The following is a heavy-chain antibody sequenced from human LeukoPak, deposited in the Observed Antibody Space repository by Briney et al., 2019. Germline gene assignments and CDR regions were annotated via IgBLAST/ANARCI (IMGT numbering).Heavy chain of an antibody. CDR2: ISSSGSTI. CDR3: ARDFRTMVRGVIITYNAFDI. CDR1: GFTFSSYS. D-gene: IGHD3-10*01. Sequence: GGSLRLSCAASGFTFSSYSMNWVRQAPGKGLEWVSSISSSGSTIYSADSVKGRFTISRDNAKNSLYLQMNSLRAEDTAVYYCARDFRTMVRGVIITYNAFDIWGQGTMVTVSS. J-gene: IGHJ3*02. V-gene: IGHV3-48*04.